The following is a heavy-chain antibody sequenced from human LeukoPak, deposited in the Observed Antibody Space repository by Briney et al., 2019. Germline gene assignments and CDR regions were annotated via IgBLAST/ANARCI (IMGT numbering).Heavy chain of an antibody. Sequence: PGGSLRLSCAASGFTVSSNYMSWVRQAPGEGLEWVSVIYSGGRTYYADSVKGRFTISRDNAKNSLYLQINSLRAEDTAVYYCARDRSSGWYLTPGFDPWGQGTLVTVSS. D-gene: IGHD6-19*01. V-gene: IGHV3-53*01. J-gene: IGHJ5*02. CDR3: ARDRSSGWYLTPGFDP. CDR2: IYSGGRT. CDR1: GFTVSSNY.